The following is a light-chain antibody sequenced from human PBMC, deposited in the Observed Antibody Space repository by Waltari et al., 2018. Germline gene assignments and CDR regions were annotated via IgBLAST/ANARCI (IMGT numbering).Light chain of an antibody. CDR1: TGPDTNDHF. J-gene: IGLJ3*02. CDR3: LLSYAGARV. Sequence: QAVDTQEPPLTVSPACTVTLTCASSTGPDTNDHFPYWFQQNHGQAPRPLIYDGINRQSWTPARFSASLVGGKAALTLSGAQPEDETVYYCLLSYAGARVFGGGTKLTVL. CDR2: DGI. V-gene: IGLV7-46*01.